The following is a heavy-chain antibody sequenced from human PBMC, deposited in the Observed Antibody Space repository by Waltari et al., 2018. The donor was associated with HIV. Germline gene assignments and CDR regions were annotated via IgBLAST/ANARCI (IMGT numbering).Heavy chain of an antibody. D-gene: IGHD6-19*01. J-gene: IGHJ3*02. V-gene: IGHV3-48*04. CDR3: ARGNSSGRWAFDI. CDR1: GFTFSSYS. CDR2: ISSSSSTI. Sequence: EVQLVESGGGLVQHGGSLRRSCAASGFTFSSYSLNWVRQPPGKGLEWVSYISSSSSTIYYADSVKGRFTISRDNAKNSLYLQMNSLRAEDTAVYYCARGNSSGRWAFDIWGRGTMVTVSS.